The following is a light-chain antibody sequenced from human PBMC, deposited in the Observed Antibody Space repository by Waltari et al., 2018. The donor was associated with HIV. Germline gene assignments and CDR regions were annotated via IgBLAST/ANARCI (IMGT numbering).Light chain of an antibody. CDR1: NIGSKS. Sequence: SHMLTQPPSVSVAPGNTASIPCGGNNIGSKSVSWYQQKQGQAPILVIYYESDRPSWIPERFSGSNSRNTATLTIRGVEAGDEADYYCHVWDSRSDHGVFGGGTKLTVL. CDR2: YES. J-gene: IGLJ3*02. V-gene: IGLV3-21*04. CDR3: HVWDSRSDHGV.